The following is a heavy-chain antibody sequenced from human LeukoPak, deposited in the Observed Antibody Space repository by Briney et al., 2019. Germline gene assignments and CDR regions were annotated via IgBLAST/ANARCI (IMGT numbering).Heavy chain of an antibody. Sequence: SETLSLTCTVSGGSISPYYWNWIRQPSGKGLEWIGYIYYSGSADYNPALKSRVTISVDTSKNQISLKLSSVTAADTAVYYCARDKVPGDYWGQGTLVTVSS. J-gene: IGHJ4*02. CDR2: IYYSGSA. CDR3: ARDKVPGDY. CDR1: GGSISPYY. D-gene: IGHD1-1*01. V-gene: IGHV4-59*01.